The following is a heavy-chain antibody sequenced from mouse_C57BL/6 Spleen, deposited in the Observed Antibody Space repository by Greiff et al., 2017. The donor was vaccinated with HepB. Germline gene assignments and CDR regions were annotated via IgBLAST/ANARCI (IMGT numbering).Heavy chain of an antibody. CDR1: GFSLTSYG. CDR3: AKKNYSNYDAMDY. V-gene: IGHV2-5*01. Sequence: QVQLQQSGPGLVQPSQRLSITCTVSGFSLTSYGVHWVRQSPGKGLEWLGVIWRGGSTDYNAAFMSRLSITKDNSKSQVFFKMNSLQADDTAIYYCAKKNYSNYDAMDYWGQGTSVTVSS. D-gene: IGHD2-5*01. CDR2: IWRGGST. J-gene: IGHJ4*01.